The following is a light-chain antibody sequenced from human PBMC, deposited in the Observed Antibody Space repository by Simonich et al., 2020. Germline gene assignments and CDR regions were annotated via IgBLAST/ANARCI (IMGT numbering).Light chain of an antibody. CDR3: QQRSNWPPLT. J-gene: IGKJ4*01. Sequence: EIVLTQSPATLSLSPGERATLSCRDSPSVSSYLAWYQQQPGQAPRLLSYDASNRATGIPARFSGSGSGTDFTLTISSLEPEEFAVYYCQQRSNWPPLTFGGGTKVEIK. CDR1: PSVSSY. CDR2: DAS. V-gene: IGKV3-11*01.